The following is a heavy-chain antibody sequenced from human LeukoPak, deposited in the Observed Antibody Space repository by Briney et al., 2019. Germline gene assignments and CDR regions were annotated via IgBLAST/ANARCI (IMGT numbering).Heavy chain of an antibody. CDR1: GFTFSSYG. CDR3: AKDRASSGWYGSYYYYGMDV. J-gene: IGHJ6*04. Sequence: PGTSLRLSCAPSGFTFSSYGMHWVRQAPGKGLEWVAVISYDGSNKYYADSVKGRFTISRDNSKNTLYLQMNSLRAEDTAVYYCAKDRASSGWYGSYYYYGMDVWGKGTTVTVSS. D-gene: IGHD6-19*01. V-gene: IGHV3-30*18. CDR2: ISYDGSNK.